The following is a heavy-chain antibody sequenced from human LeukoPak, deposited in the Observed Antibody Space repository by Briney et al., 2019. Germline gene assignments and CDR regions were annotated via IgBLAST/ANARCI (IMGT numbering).Heavy chain of an antibody. CDR2: IYYSGST. V-gene: IGHV4-39*01. CDR3: ARQRLWHRNGAFDI. D-gene: IGHD1-14*01. J-gene: IGHJ3*02. CDR1: GGSISSSSYY. Sequence: SETLSLTCTVSGGSISSSSYYWGWIRQPPGKGLEWIGSIYYSGSTYYNPSLKSRVTISVDTSKNQFSLKLSSVTAADTAVYYCARQRLWHRNGAFDIWGQGTMVTVSS.